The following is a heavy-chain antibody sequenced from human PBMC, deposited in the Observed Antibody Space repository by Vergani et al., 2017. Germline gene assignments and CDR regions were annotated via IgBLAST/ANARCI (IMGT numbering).Heavy chain of an antibody. D-gene: IGHD3-3*01. Sequence: EVQLVQSGAEVKKPGESLKISCQGSGYSITNYWIAWVRQRPGKGLEWMGIIYAGDSDVRYSPSFQGQVTMSVDKSLSTAYLQWSSLKASDTATYYCAKTHDXSSPYSSYNWFDPWGQGTQVTVSS. CDR3: AKTHDXSSPYSSYNWFDP. CDR2: IYAGDSDV. J-gene: IGHJ5*02. V-gene: IGHV5-51*03. CDR1: GYSITNYW.